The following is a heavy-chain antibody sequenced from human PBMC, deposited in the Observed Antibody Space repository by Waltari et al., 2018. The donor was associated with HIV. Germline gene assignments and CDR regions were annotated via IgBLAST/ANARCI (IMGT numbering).Heavy chain of an antibody. D-gene: IGHD2-15*01. CDR2: ISAYNGNT. CDR1: GYNFTNYG. J-gene: IGHJ5*01. V-gene: IGHV1-18*01. CDR3: ARIVRNWFDS. Sequence: QVQLVQSGAEVKKPGASVKVSCKASGYNFTNYGISWVRQAPGQGLECMGWISAYNGNTKYAQKSQDRVTMTTATSTSTAYMDLRRLRSDDTAVYYCARIVRNWFDSWGQGTLVTVSS.